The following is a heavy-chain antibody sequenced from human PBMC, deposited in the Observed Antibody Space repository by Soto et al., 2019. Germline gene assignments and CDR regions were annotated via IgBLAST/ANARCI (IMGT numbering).Heavy chain of an antibody. CDR2: IYWDDDK. J-gene: IGHJ3*02. V-gene: IGHV2-5*02. CDR1: GFALSTSGVG. D-gene: IGHD3-10*01. CDR3: AHRLVREFQDAFDI. Sequence: CRRLENATQTLTVSGTFSGFALSTSGVGVGRIRQPPGKALEWLALIYWDDDKRYSPSLKSRLTLTKDTSKNQVVLTMTNMDPLATATYYCAHRLVREFQDAFDIWGQGTMVTVSS.